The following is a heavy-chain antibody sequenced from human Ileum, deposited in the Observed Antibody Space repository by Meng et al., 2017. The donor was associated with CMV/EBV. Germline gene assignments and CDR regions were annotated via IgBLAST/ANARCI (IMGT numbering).Heavy chain of an antibody. CDR3: VRQVVAADCDY. J-gene: IGHJ4*02. CDR2: VYYSGRH. V-gene: IGHV4-30-4*01. CDR1: GDTLTSGSIS. Sequence: QVQLVQSGPDVEKPAPSVSLTCTASGDTLTSGSISWVWMAPPQGRGLVWSGYVYYSGRHYAKPSLNSRITTSLATTKTQFFLHMRSVTATESAVYYCVRQVVAADCDYWGQGALVTVSS. D-gene: IGHD2-15*01.